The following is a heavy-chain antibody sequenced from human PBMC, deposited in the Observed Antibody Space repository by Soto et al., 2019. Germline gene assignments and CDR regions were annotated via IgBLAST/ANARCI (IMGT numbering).Heavy chain of an antibody. J-gene: IGHJ6*02. CDR1: GYTFTGYY. Sequence: ASVKVSFKASGYTFTGYYMHWVRQAPGQGLEWMGWINPNSGGTNYAQKFQGWVTMTRDTSISTAYMELSRLRSDDTAVYYCARDMNQVDTAISVGPESYYYYGMDVWGQGTTVTVSS. CDR3: ARDMNQVDTAISVGPESYYYYGMDV. D-gene: IGHD5-18*01. CDR2: INPNSGGT. V-gene: IGHV1-2*04.